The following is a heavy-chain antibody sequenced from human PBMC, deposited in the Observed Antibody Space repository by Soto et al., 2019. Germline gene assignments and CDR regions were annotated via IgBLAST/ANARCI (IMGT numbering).Heavy chain of an antibody. V-gene: IGHV5-51*01. D-gene: IGHD6-13*01. CDR3: ARQGQLYSSSWTDAFDI. Sequence: GESLKISCKGSGYSFTSYWIGWVRQMPGKGLEWMGIIYPGDSDTRYSPSFQGQVTISADKSISTAYLQWSSLKASDTAMYYCARQGQLYSSSWTDAFDIWGQGTMVTVSS. CDR1: GYSFTSYW. J-gene: IGHJ3*02. CDR2: IYPGDSDT.